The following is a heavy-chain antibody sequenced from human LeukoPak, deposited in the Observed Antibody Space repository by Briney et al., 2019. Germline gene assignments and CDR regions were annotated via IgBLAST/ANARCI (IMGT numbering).Heavy chain of an antibody. CDR2: ISGGGGST. J-gene: IGHJ4*02. D-gene: IGHD2-15*01. CDR3: AKTVDIVVVVVATQDDY. Sequence: GGSLRLSCAASGFTFSSYAMSWVRQAPGKGLEWVSAISGGGGSTYYADSVKGRFTISRDNSKNTLYLQMNSLRAEDTAVYYCAKTVDIVVVVVATQDDYWGQGTLVTVSS. CDR1: GFTFSSYA. V-gene: IGHV3-23*01.